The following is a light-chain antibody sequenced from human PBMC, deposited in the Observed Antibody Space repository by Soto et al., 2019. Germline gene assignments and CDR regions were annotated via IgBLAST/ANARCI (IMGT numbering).Light chain of an antibody. CDR3: QQYNNWPWT. CDR2: DAS. J-gene: IGKJ1*01. V-gene: IGKV3-11*01. CDR1: QSVSSY. Sequence: EIVLTQSPATLSLSPGERATLSCRASQSVSSYLAWYQQKPGQAPRLLIYDASNRATGIPARFSGSGSGTDFTLTISSLQSEDLAVYYCQQYNNWPWTFGQGTKVDIK.